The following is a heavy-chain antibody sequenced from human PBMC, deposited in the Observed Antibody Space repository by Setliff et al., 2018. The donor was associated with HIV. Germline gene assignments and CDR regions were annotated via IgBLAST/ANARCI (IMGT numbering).Heavy chain of an antibody. CDR2: IYTSGST. J-gene: IGHJ6*03. V-gene: IGHV4-4*08. D-gene: IGHD3-3*01. Sequence: KPSETLSLTCTVSGGSISSHYWSWIRQPPGKGLEWIGHIYTSGSTNYNPSLKSRVTMSVGTSKNQFSLKLSSVTAADTAVYYCARRYYNFWSGYPLDYMDVWGKGTTVTISS. CDR1: GGSISSHY. CDR3: ARRYYNFWSGYPLDYMDV.